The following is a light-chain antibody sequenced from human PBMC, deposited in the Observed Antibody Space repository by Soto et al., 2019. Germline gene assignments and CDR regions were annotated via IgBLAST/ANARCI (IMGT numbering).Light chain of an antibody. CDR3: QQYNSYRWT. V-gene: IGKV1-5*03. CDR2: KAS. CDR1: RSISSW. J-gene: IGKJ1*01. Sequence: DIQMTQSPSTLSASVGDRVTITCRASRSISSWLAWYQQRPGKAPNLLIYKASSLESGVPSRFSGSGSGTESSLTISSLQPDDFATYYCQQYNSYRWTFGQGTKVEIK.